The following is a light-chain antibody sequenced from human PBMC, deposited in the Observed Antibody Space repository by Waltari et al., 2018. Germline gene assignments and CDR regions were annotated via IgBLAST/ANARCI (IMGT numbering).Light chain of an antibody. CDR2: RSD. J-gene: IGLJ3*02. CDR3: AAWDDSLNGHWV. CDR1: PAHFGSTL. V-gene: IGLV1-44*01. Sequence: QSVLTQPPSASGPPAQRATIPCSGSPAHFGSTLVNCYKQLPGKAPKLLTYRSDQRPSGVPDRFSGSKSGTSASLAISGLQSEDEADYYCAAWDDSLNGHWVFGGGTKVTVL.